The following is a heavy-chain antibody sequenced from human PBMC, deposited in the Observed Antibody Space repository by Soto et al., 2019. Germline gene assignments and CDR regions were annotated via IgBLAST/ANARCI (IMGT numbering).Heavy chain of an antibody. J-gene: IGHJ4*02. V-gene: IGHV3-11*01. D-gene: IGHD1-26*01. CDR1: GFTFSDYY. Sequence: QVQMVASGGGLVKPGGSLRLSCAASGFTFSDYYMSWIRQAPGQGLEWISYISFSSATIYYADSVKGRFTISRDNAKNSLYLQMNSLRAEDTGVYYCAGVNGSYYPFQYWGQGTLVIVSS. CDR2: ISFSSATI. CDR3: AGVNGSYYPFQY.